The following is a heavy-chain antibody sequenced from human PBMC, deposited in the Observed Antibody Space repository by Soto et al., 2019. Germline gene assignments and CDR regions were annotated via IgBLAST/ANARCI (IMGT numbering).Heavy chain of an antibody. Sequence: QMQLVQSGAEVKKPGASVKVSCKASGYTFTSSYIHWVRQAPGQGPEWMGIINPTSGGTSYAQNLQGRVTMTRDTSTRTVYMELNSLRSDDTAVYYCARGPGASALDVWGQGTTVTVSS. D-gene: IGHD2-8*02. CDR2: INPTSGGT. J-gene: IGHJ6*02. V-gene: IGHV1-46*01. CDR1: GYTFTSSY. CDR3: ARGPGASALDV.